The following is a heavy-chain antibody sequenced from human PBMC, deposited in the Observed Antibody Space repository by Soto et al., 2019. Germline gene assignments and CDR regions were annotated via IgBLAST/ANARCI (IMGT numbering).Heavy chain of an antibody. V-gene: IGHV4-30-4*01. D-gene: IGHD1-7*01. CDR3: VGTGTTDDF. Sequence: VQLQGSGPGLLKPSQTLSLTCTVSGASVNTGDHYWSFIRQPPGKGLEWLGYIFYSGGTYYNPSLKSRATISLNTSRNQFSLTLTSVTDADTAVYYCVGTGTTDDFWGQGTLVTVSS. CDR1: GASVNTGDHY. CDR2: IFYSGGT. J-gene: IGHJ1*01.